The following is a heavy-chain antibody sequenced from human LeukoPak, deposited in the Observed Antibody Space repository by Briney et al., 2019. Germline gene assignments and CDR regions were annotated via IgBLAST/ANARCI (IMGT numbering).Heavy chain of an antibody. Sequence: SQTPSLTCAISGDIVSSNSAAWSWIRQSPSRGLEWLGRTYYRSKWYNDYAVSVKSRITINPDTSKNQFSLQLNSVTPEDTAVYYCARDMVALYYFDYWGQGTLVTVSS. D-gene: IGHD5-12*01. CDR2: TYYRSKWYN. J-gene: IGHJ4*02. V-gene: IGHV6-1*01. CDR1: GDIVSSNSAA. CDR3: ARDMVALYYFDY.